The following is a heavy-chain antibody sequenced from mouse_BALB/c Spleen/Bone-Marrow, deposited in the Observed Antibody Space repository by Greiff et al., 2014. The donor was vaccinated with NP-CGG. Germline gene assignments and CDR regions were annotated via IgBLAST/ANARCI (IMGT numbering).Heavy chain of an antibody. V-gene: IGHV14-3*02. CDR3: DRAARAFDY. J-gene: IGHJ2*01. CDR2: IDPANGDT. CDR1: GFTINDTF. Sequence: DVQLVESGAELVKPGASVKLSCTASGFTINDTFIHWVKQRPEQGLEWIGRIDPANGDTKYGQKFQGKATLTADTSSNTVYLQFISQASEDTCIYYYDRAARAFDYWGQGTTLTVSA. D-gene: IGHD3-1*01.